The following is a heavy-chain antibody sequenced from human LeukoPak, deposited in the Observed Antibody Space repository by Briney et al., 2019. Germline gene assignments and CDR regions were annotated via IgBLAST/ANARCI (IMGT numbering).Heavy chain of an antibody. V-gene: IGHV3-30*02. CDR1: GFTFNNYG. Sequence: GGSLTLSCAASGFTFNNYGVQWVRQAPGKGLEWVAFIRYAGSHKYYADSVKGRFTISTDTSKSTLYLQMNSLRAEDTALYYCAKDRVDTGVAHNFDYWGQGTLVTVSS. CDR3: AKDRVDTGVAHNFDY. CDR2: IRYAGSHK. D-gene: IGHD5-18*01. J-gene: IGHJ4*02.